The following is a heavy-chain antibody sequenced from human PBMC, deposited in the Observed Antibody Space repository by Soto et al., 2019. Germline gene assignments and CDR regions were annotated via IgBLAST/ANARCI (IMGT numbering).Heavy chain of an antibody. CDR1: GFTFSSYW. D-gene: IGHD6-13*01. Sequence: GGSLRLSCAASGFTFSSYWMHWVRQAPGKGLVWVSRINSDGSSTSYADSVKGRFTISRDNAKNTLYLQMNSLRAEDTAVYYCASGARDSSSIDYWGQGTLVTVSS. J-gene: IGHJ4*02. CDR2: INSDGSST. CDR3: ASGARDSSSIDY. V-gene: IGHV3-74*01.